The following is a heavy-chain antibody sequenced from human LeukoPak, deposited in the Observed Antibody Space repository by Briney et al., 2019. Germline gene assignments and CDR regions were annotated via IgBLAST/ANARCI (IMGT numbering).Heavy chain of an antibody. J-gene: IGHJ4*02. CDR3: ARVTYSSGWYVDY. CDR2: IKQDGSER. CDR1: GFTFSTYW. D-gene: IGHD6-19*01. Sequence: GGPLRLSCAASGFTFSTYWMSWVRQAPGKGLEWVANIKQDGSERNYVDSVKGRFTISRDNAKNSLYLQLNSLRAEDTAVYYCARVTYSSGWYVDYWGQGTRVTVSS. V-gene: IGHV3-7*01.